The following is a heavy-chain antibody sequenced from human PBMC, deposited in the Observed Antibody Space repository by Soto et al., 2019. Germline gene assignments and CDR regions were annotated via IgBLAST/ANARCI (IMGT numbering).Heavy chain of an antibody. Sequence: HVQLQESGPGLVKPSQTLSLTCSVSGGSISSDNTYWTWIRQHPGEGVEWIGHIYYTGTAYYNPSLKSRVIISVDTSKNQFSLNLSSVTAAATAVYYCATTFSYDSGRAFDIWGQGTMVTVSS. J-gene: IGHJ3*02. CDR1: GGSISSDNTY. CDR2: IYYTGTA. D-gene: IGHD3-22*01. V-gene: IGHV4-31*03. CDR3: ATTFSYDSGRAFDI.